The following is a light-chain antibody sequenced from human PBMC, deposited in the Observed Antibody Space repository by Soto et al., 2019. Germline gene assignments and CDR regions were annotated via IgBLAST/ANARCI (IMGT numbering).Light chain of an antibody. CDR1: QGIRHD. CDR3: LQDYTYPRT. V-gene: IGKV1-6*01. Sequence: AIEMTHSPSSLSVSVGDRVTITCXASQGIRHDLGWYQQKPGKAPELLIYAASILQSGVPSRFSGSGSGTDSTLTITSLQPEDFAIYYCLQDYTYPRTFGGGTKVDIK. J-gene: IGKJ4*01. CDR2: AAS.